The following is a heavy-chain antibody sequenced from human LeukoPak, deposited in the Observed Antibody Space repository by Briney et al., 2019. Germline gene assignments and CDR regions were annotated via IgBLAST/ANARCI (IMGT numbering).Heavy chain of an antibody. D-gene: IGHD2-15*01. Sequence: ASVKVSCKASGCTFTSYGISWVRQAPGQGLEWMGWISAYNGNTNYAQKLQGRVTMTTDTSTSTAYMELSRLRSDDTAVYYCARASIVFELDPWGQGTLVTVSS. CDR2: ISAYNGNT. V-gene: IGHV1-18*01. CDR1: GCTFTSYG. J-gene: IGHJ5*02. CDR3: ARASIVFELDP.